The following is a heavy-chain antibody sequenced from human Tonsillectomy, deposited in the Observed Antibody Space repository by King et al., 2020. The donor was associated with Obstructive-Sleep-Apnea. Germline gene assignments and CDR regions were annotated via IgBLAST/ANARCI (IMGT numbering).Heavy chain of an antibody. CDR3: AKDDTSGWYSDY. CDR1: GFTFTNYP. J-gene: IGHJ4*02. D-gene: IGHD6-19*01. CDR2: INKGSDKI. Sequence: VQLVESGGGLVQPGGSLRLSCASSGFTFTNYPMNWVRQAPGKGLDWLSYINKGSDKIYYADSVKGRFTISKDNAINSLYLQMSSVGAEDTAVYYCAKDDTSGWYSDYWGQGTLVTVSS. V-gene: IGHV3-48*04.